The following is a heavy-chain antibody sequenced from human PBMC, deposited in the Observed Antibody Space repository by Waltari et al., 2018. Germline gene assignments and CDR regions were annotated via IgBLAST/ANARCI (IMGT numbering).Heavy chain of an antibody. CDR3: ARTYDNSGGYRLHYFDY. D-gene: IGHD3-22*01. Sequence: EVQLLESGGGLVQPGGSLRLSCVASGFTFSSYAMSWVRQAPGKGLEWVSGISDSGGSRYYADSVKGRFTISRDNSKNTLYVQMNTLRVEDTAVYYCARTYDNSGGYRLHYFDYWGQGTLVTVSS. V-gene: IGHV3-23*01. CDR2: ISDSGGSR. CDR1: GFTFSSYA. J-gene: IGHJ4*02.